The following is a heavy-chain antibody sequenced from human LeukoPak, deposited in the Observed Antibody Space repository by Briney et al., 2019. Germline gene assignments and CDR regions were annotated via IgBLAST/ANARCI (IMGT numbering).Heavy chain of an antibody. CDR1: GYTFTSYG. D-gene: IGHD3-9*01. V-gene: IGHV1-18*01. J-gene: IGHJ6*02. Sequence: ASVKVSCKASGYTFTSYGISWVRQVPGQGLEWMGWISAYNGNTNYAQKLQGRVTMTTDTSTSTAYMELRSLRSDDTAVYYCARDRLRYFDWLTYYYGMDVWGQGTTVTVSS. CDR3: ARDRLRYFDWLTYYYGMDV. CDR2: ISAYNGNT.